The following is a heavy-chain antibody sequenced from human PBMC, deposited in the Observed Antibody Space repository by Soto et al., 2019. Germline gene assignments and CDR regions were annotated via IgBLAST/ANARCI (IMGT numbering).Heavy chain of an antibody. CDR2: ISGSGGST. CDR3: AKPGSYFGYYFDY. D-gene: IGHD1-26*01. Sequence: EVQLLESGGGLVQPGGSLRLSCAASGFTFSSYAMRWVRQAPGKGLEWVSAISGSGGSTYYADSVKGRFTISRDNSKNTLYLQMNSLRAEDTAVYYCAKPGSYFGYYFDYWGQGTLVTVSS. CDR1: GFTFSSYA. V-gene: IGHV3-23*01. J-gene: IGHJ4*02.